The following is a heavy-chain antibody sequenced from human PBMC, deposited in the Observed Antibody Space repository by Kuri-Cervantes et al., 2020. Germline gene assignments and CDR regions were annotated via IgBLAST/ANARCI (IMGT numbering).Heavy chain of an antibody. J-gene: IGHJ6*03. CDR2: INPSGGST. Sequence: ASVKVSCKASGYTFTSYYIHWVRQAPGQGLEWMGIINPSGGSTSYAQKFQGRVTMTRNTSISTAYMELSSLRSEDTAVYYCARGGVVGPYYYYYYMDVWGKGTTVTVSS. CDR1: GYTFTSYY. CDR3: ARGGVVGPYYYYYYMDV. D-gene: IGHD3-3*01. V-gene: IGHV1-46*01.